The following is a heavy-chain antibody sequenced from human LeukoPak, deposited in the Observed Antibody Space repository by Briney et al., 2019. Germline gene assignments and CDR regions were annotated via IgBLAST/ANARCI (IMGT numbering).Heavy chain of an antibody. CDR2: IWYDGSNK. D-gene: IGHD3-3*01. CDR3: APNFWSAYEGY. J-gene: IGHJ4*02. V-gene: IGHV3-33*01. CDR1: GFTFSSYG. Sequence: PGGSLRLSCAASGFTFSSYGMHWVRQAPGKGLEWVAVIWYDGSNKYYADSVKGRFTISRDNSKNTLYLQMNSLRAEDTAVYYCAPNFWSAYEGYWGQGTLVTVSS.